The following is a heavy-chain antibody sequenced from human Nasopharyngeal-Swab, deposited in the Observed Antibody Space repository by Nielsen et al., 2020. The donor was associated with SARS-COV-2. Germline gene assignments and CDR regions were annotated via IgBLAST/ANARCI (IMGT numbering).Heavy chain of an antibody. CDR3: ARDQYGDYGDY. Sequence: VRKAPGKGLEWVSVIYSGGSTYYADSVKGRFTISRDNSKNTLYLQMNSLRAEDTAVYYCARDQYGDYGDYWGQGTLVTV. V-gene: IGHV3-53*01. J-gene: IGHJ4*02. CDR2: IYSGGST. D-gene: IGHD4-17*01.